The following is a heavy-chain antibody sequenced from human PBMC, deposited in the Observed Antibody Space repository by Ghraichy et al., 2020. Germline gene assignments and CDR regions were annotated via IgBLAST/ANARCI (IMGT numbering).Heavy chain of an antibody. J-gene: IGHJ5*02. CDR2: ISSSSSYI. CDR1: GFTFSSYS. CDR3: AREHDPSWFDP. Sequence: SCAASGFTFSSYSMNWVRQAPGKGLEWVSSISSSSSYIYYADSVKGRFTISRDNAKNSLYLQMNSLRAEDTAVYYCAREHDPSWFDPWGQGTLVTVSS. V-gene: IGHV3-21*01.